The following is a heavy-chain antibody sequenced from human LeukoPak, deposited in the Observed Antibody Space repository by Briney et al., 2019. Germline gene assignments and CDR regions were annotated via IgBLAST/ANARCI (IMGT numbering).Heavy chain of an antibody. V-gene: IGHV3-23*01. CDR1: GFTFRNYA. D-gene: IGHD4/OR15-4a*01. CDR2: ISTGSDST. Sequence: GGSLRLAFVMSGFTFRNYAMNWVRQAPGKWLEWISDISTGSDSTYHIESMRCRFTISRDNSKNTLYLQMNSLRLDDTAVYYCASGLYGGVFDYWGQGTLVTVSS. J-gene: IGHJ4*02. CDR3: ASGLYGGVFDY.